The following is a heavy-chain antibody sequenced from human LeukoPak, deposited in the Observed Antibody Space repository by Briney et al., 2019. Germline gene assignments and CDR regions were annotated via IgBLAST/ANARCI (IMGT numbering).Heavy chain of an antibody. CDR1: GFTFSTYS. V-gene: IGHV3-30*04. CDR3: AKGRAGMVRGVCDY. J-gene: IGHJ4*02. CDR2: ISYDGSKG. D-gene: IGHD3-10*01. Sequence: GRSLRLSCAASGFTFSTYSMHWVRQAPGKGLQWVALISYDGSKGYYTDSVEGRFTISRDNSKNTLYLQMDSLRAEDTAVYYCAKGRAGMVRGVCDYWGQGTLVTVSS.